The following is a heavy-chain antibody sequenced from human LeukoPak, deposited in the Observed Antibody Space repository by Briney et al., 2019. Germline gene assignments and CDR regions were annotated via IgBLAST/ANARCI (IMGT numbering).Heavy chain of an antibody. CDR3: ARGSWNDFCFYAFDI. CDR1: GGSFSGYY. CDR2: INHSGST. D-gene: IGHD1-1*01. Sequence: PSETLSLTCAVYGGSFSGYYWSWIRQPPGKGLEWIGEINHSGSTNYNPSLKSRVTISVDTSKNQFSLKLSSVTAADTAVYYCARGSWNDFCFYAFDIWGQGTMVTVSS. V-gene: IGHV4-34*01. J-gene: IGHJ3*02.